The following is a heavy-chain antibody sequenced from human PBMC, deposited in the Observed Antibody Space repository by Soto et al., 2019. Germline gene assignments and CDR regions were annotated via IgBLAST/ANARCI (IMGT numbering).Heavy chain of an antibody. CDR3: AKRGGALSYWYFDL. D-gene: IGHD2-21*01. V-gene: IGHV3-23*01. Sequence: GGSLRLSCAASGFALISYAIKLCRHSPLKGLECVSAISGSGGSTYYADSVKGRFTISRDNSKNTLYLQMNSLRAEDTAVYYCAKRGGALSYWYFDLWGRGTLVTVSS. CDR1: GFALISYA. CDR2: ISGSGGST. J-gene: IGHJ2*01.